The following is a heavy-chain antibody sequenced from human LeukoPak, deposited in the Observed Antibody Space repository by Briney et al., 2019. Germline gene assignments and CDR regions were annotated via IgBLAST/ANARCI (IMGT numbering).Heavy chain of an antibody. Sequence: ASVKVSCKASGYTFTSYGISWVRQAPGQGLEWMGWINPNSGGTNYAQKFQGRVTMTRDTSISTAYMELSRLRSDDTAVYYCATDMAAAFDIWGQGIMVTVSS. V-gene: IGHV1-2*02. D-gene: IGHD3-9*01. CDR1: GYTFTSYG. CDR2: INPNSGGT. CDR3: ATDMAAAFDI. J-gene: IGHJ3*02.